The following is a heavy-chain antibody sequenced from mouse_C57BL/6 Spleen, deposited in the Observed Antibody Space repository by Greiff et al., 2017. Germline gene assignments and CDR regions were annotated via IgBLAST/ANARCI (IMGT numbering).Heavy chain of an antibody. V-gene: IGHV1-22*01. CDR1: GYTFTDYN. J-gene: IGHJ3*01. CDR3: ARPYGYDDGAWFAY. Sequence: VQLQQSGPELVKPGASVKMSCKASGYTFTDYNMHWVKQSHGKSLEWIGYINPNNGGTSYNQKFKGKATLPVNKSSSTAYMELRSLTSEDSAVYYCARPYGYDDGAWFAYWGQGTLVTVSA. D-gene: IGHD2-2*01. CDR2: INPNNGGT.